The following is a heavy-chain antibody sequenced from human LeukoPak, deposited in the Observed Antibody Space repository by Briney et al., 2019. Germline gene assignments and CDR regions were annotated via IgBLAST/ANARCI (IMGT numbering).Heavy chain of an antibody. J-gene: IGHJ3*02. D-gene: IGHD3-10*01. CDR2: ISAYNGNT. Sequence: ASVKVSRKASGYTFTSYGISWVRQAPGQGLEWMGWISAYNGNTNYAQKLQGRVTMTTDTSTSTAYMELRSLRSDDTAVYYCARDVIWFGEVIPRDAFDIWGQGTMVTVSS. V-gene: IGHV1-18*01. CDR1: GYTFTSYG. CDR3: ARDVIWFGEVIPRDAFDI.